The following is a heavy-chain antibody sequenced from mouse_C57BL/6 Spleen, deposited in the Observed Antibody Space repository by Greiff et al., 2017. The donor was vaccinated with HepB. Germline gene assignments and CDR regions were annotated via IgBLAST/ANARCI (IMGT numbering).Heavy chain of an antibody. Sequence: VQLQQSGAELARPGASVKLSCKASGYTFTSYGISWVKQRTGQGLEWIGEIYPRSGNTYYNEKFKGKATLTADKSSSTAYMELRSLTSEDSAVYFCARKIHTTGVATGYFDVWGTGTTVTVSS. V-gene: IGHV1-81*01. J-gene: IGHJ1*03. CDR3: ARKIHTTGVATGYFDV. CDR2: IYPRSGNT. D-gene: IGHD1-1*01. CDR1: GYTFTSYG.